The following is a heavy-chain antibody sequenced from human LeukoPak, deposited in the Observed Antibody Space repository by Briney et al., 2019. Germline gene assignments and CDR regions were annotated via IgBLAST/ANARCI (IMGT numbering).Heavy chain of an antibody. CDR1: GGSISSSSYY. V-gene: IGHV4-39*07. Sequence: SETLSLTCTVSGGSISSSSYYWGWIRQPPGKGLEWIGTIYYSGTTYYNPSLKSRVTISVDTSKNQFSLKPSSVTAADTAVYYCARLYCSGGTCYSDRGAFDIWGQGTMVTVSS. CDR2: IYYSGTT. CDR3: ARLYCSGGTCYSDRGAFDI. D-gene: IGHD2-15*01. J-gene: IGHJ3*02.